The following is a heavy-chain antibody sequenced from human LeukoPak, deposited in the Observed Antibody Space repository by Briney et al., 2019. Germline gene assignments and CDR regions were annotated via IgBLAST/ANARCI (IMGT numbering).Heavy chain of an antibody. CDR3: ARDPNISHKHINGGNSDY. V-gene: IGHV3-23*01. D-gene: IGHD4-23*01. Sequence: GGSLRLSCAASGFTFSSYAMSWVRQAPGKGLEWVSAISGSGGSTYYADSVKGRFTISRDNSKNTLYLQMNSLRAEDTAVYYCARDPNISHKHINGGNSDYWGQGTLVTVSS. J-gene: IGHJ4*02. CDR1: GFTFSSYA. CDR2: ISGSGGST.